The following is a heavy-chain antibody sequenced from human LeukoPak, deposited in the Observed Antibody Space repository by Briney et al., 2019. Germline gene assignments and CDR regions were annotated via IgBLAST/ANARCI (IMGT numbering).Heavy chain of an antibody. V-gene: IGHV4-38-2*02. CDR3: ARGNRGPVDY. CDR2: IYHSGST. D-gene: IGHD1-14*01. CDR1: GYSISSGYY. J-gene: IGHJ4*02. Sequence: SETLSLTCTVSGYSISSGYYWGWIRQPPGKGLEWIGTIYHSGSTYYNPSLKSRVTISIDTSKNQFSLKLRSVTAADTALYYCARGNRGPVDYWGQGTLVTVSS.